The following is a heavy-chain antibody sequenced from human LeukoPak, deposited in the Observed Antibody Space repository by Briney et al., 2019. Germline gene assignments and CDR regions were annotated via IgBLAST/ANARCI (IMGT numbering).Heavy chain of an antibody. CDR1: GFTFSSYS. CDR2: ISSSSSYI. D-gene: IGHD2-2*01. J-gene: IGHJ6*02. V-gene: IGHV3-21*01. CDR3: ARESIVVVPAADYYYYGMDV. Sequence: GGSLRLFCAASGFTFSSYSMNWVRQAPGKGLEWVSSISSSSSYIYYADSVKGRFTISRDNAKNSLYLQMNSLRAEDTAVYYCARESIVVVPAADYYYYGMDVWGQGTTVTVSS.